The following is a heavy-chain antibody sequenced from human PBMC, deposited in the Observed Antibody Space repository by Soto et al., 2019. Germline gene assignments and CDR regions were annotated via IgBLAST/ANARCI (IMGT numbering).Heavy chain of an antibody. V-gene: IGHV3-23*01. Sequence: GGSLRLSCAASGFNLSSCAMSWVRQAPGKGLEWVAATSGSGVGTYYADSVKGRFTISRDNSKNAIYLQVNSLRVEDTAVYYCAKKGYCSGGSCYAFDYWGQGTLVTVSS. D-gene: IGHD2-15*01. CDR3: AKKGYCSGGSCYAFDY. J-gene: IGHJ4*02. CDR2: TSGSGVGT. CDR1: GFNLSSCA.